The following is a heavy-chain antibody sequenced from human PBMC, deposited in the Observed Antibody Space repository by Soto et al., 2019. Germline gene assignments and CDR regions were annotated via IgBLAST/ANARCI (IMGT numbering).Heavy chain of an antibody. J-gene: IGHJ6*02. CDR3: ARGLTGLLNYYSGMDA. Sequence: GESLKISCKGSGYSFTSYWISWVRQMPGKGLEWMGRIDPSDSYTNYSPSFQGHVTISADKSISTAYLQWSSLKASDTAMYYCARGLTGLLNYYSGMDACCQGTPVTVSS. D-gene: IGHD3-9*01. CDR1: GYSFTSYW. V-gene: IGHV5-10-1*01. CDR2: IDPSDSYT.